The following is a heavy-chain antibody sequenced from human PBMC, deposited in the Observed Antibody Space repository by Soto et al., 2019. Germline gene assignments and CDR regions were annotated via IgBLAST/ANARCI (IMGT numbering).Heavy chain of an antibody. CDR3: ARDKEGNYYYGMDV. CDR1: GFTFSSYA. J-gene: IGHJ6*02. V-gene: IGHV3-30-3*01. CDR2: ISYDGSNK. Sequence: GGSLRLSCAASGFTFSSYAMHWVRQAPGKGLEWVAVISYDGSNKYYADSVKGRFTISRDNSKNMLYLQMNSLRAEDTAVYYCARDKEGNYYYGMDVWGQGTTVTVSS.